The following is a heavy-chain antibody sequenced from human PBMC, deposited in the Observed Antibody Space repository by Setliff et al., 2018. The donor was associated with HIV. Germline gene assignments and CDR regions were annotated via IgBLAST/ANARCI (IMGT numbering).Heavy chain of an antibody. CDR3: ARILVAAAGTGFDP. D-gene: IGHD6-13*01. J-gene: IGHJ5*02. Sequence: TSETLSLTCTVSGGSISSYYWSVFRQPPGKGLEWIGYIYHSGSANYNPSLKSRVIISIDKSKNKFSLKVSSVTAADTAVYYCARILVAAAGTGFDPWGQGILVTVSS. CDR2: IYHSGSA. CDR1: GGSISSYY. V-gene: IGHV4-59*12.